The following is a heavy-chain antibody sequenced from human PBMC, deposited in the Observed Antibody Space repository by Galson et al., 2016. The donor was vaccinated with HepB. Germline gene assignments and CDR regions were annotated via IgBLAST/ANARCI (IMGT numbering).Heavy chain of an antibody. J-gene: IGHJ4*02. D-gene: IGHD1-14*01. V-gene: IGHV6-1*01. CDR1: GDSVSSDVGV. Sequence: CAISGDSVSSDVGVWNWIRQSPSRSLEWLGRTYYRSHWYYDYAVAVKTRLVINPDTSRNQFSLQLSSVTPDDTAVYWCARDAPGSSYFDYWSQGTLVTVSS. CDR3: ARDAPGSSYFDY. CDR2: TYYRSHWYY.